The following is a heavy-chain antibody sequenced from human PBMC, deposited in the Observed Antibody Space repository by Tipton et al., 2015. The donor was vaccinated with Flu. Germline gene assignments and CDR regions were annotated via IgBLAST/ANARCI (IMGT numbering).Heavy chain of an antibody. CDR2: IYTSGTA. J-gene: IGHJ4*02. CDR1: GGSISSGSYY. Sequence: LRLSCTVSGGSISSGSYYWTWIRQPAGKGLEWIGRIYTSGTAIYSPSLRSRVSMSIDTSKNNFSLTLRSVTTADTAVYYCARGAGSGTYVIYDYWGQGTLVTVSS. CDR3: ARGAGSGTYVIYDY. V-gene: IGHV4-61*02. D-gene: IGHD3-10*01.